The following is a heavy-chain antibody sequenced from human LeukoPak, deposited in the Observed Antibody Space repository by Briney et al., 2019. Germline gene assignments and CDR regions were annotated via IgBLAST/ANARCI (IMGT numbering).Heavy chain of an antibody. CDR3: AGDYYGSGSYYRFFDY. CDR1: GGSISSSSYY. V-gene: IGHV4-39*07. Sequence: SETLSLTCTVSGGSISSSSYYWGWIRQPPGKGLEWIGSIYYSGSTYYNPSLKSRVTISVDTSKNQFSLKLSSVTAADTAVYYCAGDYYGSGSYYRFFDYWGQGTLVTVSS. D-gene: IGHD3-10*01. CDR2: IYYSGST. J-gene: IGHJ4*02.